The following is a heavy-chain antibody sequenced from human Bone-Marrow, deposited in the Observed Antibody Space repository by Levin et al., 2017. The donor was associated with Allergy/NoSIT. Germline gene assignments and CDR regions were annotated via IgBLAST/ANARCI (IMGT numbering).Heavy chain of an antibody. D-gene: IGHD3-9*01. J-gene: IGHJ5*02. V-gene: IGHV3-9*01. Sequence: LSLTCAASGFTFDDYAMHWVRQAPGKGLEWVSGISWNSGSIGYADSVKGRFTISRDNAKNSLYLQMNSLRTEDTALYYCAKDSTIFSYNWFDPWGQGTLVTVSS. CDR3: AKDSTIFSYNWFDP. CDR1: GFTFDDYA. CDR2: ISWNSGSI.